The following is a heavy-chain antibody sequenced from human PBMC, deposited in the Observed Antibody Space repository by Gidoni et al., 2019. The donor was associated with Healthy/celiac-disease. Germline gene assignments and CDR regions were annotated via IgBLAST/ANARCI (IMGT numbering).Heavy chain of an antibody. D-gene: IGHD6-19*01. CDR3: ARDRAVAGTEEGWFDP. J-gene: IGHJ5*02. V-gene: IGHV3-30*04. CDR2: ISYDGSNK. CDR1: GFTFSSYA. Sequence: QVPLVESGGGVVQPGRSLRLSCAASGFTFSSYAMHWVRQAPGKGLEWVAVISYDGSNKYYADSVKGRFTISRDNSKNTLYLQMNSLRAEDTAVYYCARDRAVAGTEEGWFDPWGQGTLVTVSS.